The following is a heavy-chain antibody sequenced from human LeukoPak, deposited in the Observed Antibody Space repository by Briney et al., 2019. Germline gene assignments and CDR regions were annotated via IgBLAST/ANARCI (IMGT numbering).Heavy chain of an antibody. J-gene: IGHJ5*02. D-gene: IGHD1-1*01. CDR2: ISHTGLT. V-gene: IGHV4-34*01. CDR1: GGSFSGYY. Sequence: SETLSLTCAVYGGSFSGYYWTLIRQTPGKGLEWIGEISHTGLTGSNPSLKSRVTIFVGSSKKQFSLRMTSVTAADTGVYYCARVPDITARPCDTWGPGTQVTVSS. CDR3: ARVPDITARPCDT.